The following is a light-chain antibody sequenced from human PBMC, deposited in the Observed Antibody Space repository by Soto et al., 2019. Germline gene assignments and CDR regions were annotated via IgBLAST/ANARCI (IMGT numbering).Light chain of an antibody. J-gene: IGKJ1*01. V-gene: IGKV1-39*01. CDR2: AAS. CDR1: QSIYNY. CDR3: QQSYSTPRT. Sequence: DIQLTQSPSSLSASVGDRVTITCRASQSIYNYLNWYQQKPGKAPKLLIYAASTLQSGVPSRFSGSGSGTDFTLTISGLQHEDFATYYCQQSYSTPRTFGQGTKVEI.